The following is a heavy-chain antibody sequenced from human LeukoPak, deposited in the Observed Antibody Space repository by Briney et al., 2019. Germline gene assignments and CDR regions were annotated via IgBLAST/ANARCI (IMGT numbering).Heavy chain of an antibody. CDR3: AREGNWNDNFDY. D-gene: IGHD1-20*01. J-gene: IGHJ4*02. Sequence: GGSLRLSCAASGFTFSSYWMHWVRQAPGKGLVWVSRINSDGSSTSYADSVKGRFTISRDNAKNTLYPQMNSLRAEDTAVYYCAREGNWNDNFDYWGQGTLVTVSS. CDR2: INSDGSST. V-gene: IGHV3-74*01. CDR1: GFTFSSYW.